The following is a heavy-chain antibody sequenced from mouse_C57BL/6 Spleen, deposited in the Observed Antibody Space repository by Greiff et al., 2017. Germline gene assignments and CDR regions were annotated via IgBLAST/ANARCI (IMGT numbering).Heavy chain of an antibody. V-gene: IGHV5-4*01. CDR2: ISDGGSYT. D-gene: IGHD1-1*01. J-gene: IGHJ1*03. CDR3: ARGYYGSSWYFDV. Sequence: EVQVVESGGGLVKPGGSLKLSCAASGFTFSSYAMSWVRQTPDKRLEWVATISDGGSYTYYPDNVKGRFTSTRDNAKNNLYLQMSHLKSEDTAMYYCARGYYGSSWYFDVWGTGTTVTVSS. CDR1: GFTFSSYA.